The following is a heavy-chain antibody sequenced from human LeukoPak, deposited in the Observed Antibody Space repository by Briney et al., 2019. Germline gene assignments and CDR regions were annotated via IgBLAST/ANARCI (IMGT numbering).Heavy chain of an antibody. CDR3: ARARGYGSGSYYGMDV. D-gene: IGHD3-10*01. V-gene: IGHV3-64*01. CDR1: GFTFSSYA. CDR2: ISSNGGST. J-gene: IGHJ6*02. Sequence: GGSLRLSCAASGFTFSSYAMHWVRQAPGKGLEYVSAISSNGGSTYYANSVKGRFTISRDNSKNTLYLQMNSLRAEDTAVYYCARARGYGSGSYYGMDVWGQGTTVTVSS.